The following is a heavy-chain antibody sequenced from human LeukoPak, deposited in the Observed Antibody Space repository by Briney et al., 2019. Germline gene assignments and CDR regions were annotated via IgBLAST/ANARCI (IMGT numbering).Heavy chain of an antibody. V-gene: IGHV3-53*01. CDR3: VKEHDLWHEEGNWFDT. CDR1: GFTVSSNY. Sequence: PGGSLRLSCAASGFTVSSNYMSWVRQSPGKGLEWVSAINDDTPYYTDSVKGRFTVSRDKSKDTLYLQLSRLRAEDTAMYYCVKEHDLWHEEGNWFDTWGQGVLVTVSS. CDR2: INDDTP. J-gene: IGHJ5*02. D-gene: IGHD3-3*01.